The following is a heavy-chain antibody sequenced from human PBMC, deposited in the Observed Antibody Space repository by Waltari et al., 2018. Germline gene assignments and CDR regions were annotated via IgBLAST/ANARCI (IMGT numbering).Heavy chain of an antibody. Sequence: QVQLVQSGAEVKKPGASVKVSCKASGYTFTGYYMHWVRQAPGQGLEWMGRINPNSGGTNYAQKCQGRVTMTRDTSISTAYMELSRLRSDDTAVYYCARGIAAAGTSPSYYYYMDVWGKGTTVTVSS. CDR2: INPNSGGT. CDR1: GYTFTGYY. V-gene: IGHV1-2*06. D-gene: IGHD6-13*01. J-gene: IGHJ6*03. CDR3: ARGIAAAGTSPSYYYYMDV.